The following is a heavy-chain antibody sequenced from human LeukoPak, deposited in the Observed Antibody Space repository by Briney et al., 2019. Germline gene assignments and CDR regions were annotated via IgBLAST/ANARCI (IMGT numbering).Heavy chain of an antibody. CDR1: GGSFSGYY. CDR3: ARGQTYDFWSGYLRTPFDY. Sequence: PSETLSLTCAVYGGSFSGYYWSWIRQPPGKGLEWIGEINHSGSTNYNPSLKSRVTISVDTSKNQFSLKLSSVTAADTAVYYCARGQTYDFWSGYLRTPFDYWGQGTLVTVSS. V-gene: IGHV4-34*01. J-gene: IGHJ4*02. D-gene: IGHD3-3*01. CDR2: INHSGST.